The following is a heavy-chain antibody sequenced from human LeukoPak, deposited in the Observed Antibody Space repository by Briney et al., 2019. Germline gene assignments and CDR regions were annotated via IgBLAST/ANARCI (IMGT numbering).Heavy chain of an antibody. V-gene: IGHV3-21*01. CDR2: ISSSSSYI. CDR3: ARGLVVPAAISYYSYYGMDV. Sequence: PGGSLRLSCAASGFTFSSYSMNWVRQAPGKGLEWVSSISSSSSYIYYADSVKGRFTISRDNAKNSLYLRMNSLRAEDTAVYYCARGLVVPAAISYYSYYGMDVWGQGTTVTVSS. D-gene: IGHD2-2*01. CDR1: GFTFSSYS. J-gene: IGHJ6*02.